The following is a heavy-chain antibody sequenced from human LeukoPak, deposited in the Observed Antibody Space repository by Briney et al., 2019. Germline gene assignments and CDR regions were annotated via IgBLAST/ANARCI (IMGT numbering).Heavy chain of an antibody. J-gene: IGHJ4*02. D-gene: IGHD3-3*01. CDR1: GGSISSGDYY. CDR3: ARVRQELLEWQCFDY. V-gene: IGHV4-30-4*08. Sequence: SQTLSLTCIVSGGSISSGDYYWSWIRQPPGKGLEWIGYIYYSGSTYYNPSLKSRVTISGDTSKNQFSLKLSSVTAADTAVYYCARVRQELLEWQCFDYWGQGTLVTVSS. CDR2: IYYSGST.